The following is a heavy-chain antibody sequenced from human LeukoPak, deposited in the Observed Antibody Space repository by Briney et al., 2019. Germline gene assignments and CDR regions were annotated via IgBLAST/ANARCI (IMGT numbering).Heavy chain of an antibody. Sequence: ASVKVSCKASGGTISSYAISWVRQAPGQGLEWMGGIIPIFGTANYAQKFQGRVTITTDESTSTAYMELSSLRSEDTAVYYCARSSLGYCTNGVCFAFDYWGQGTLVTVSS. CDR1: GGTISSYA. CDR3: ARSSLGYCTNGVCFAFDY. D-gene: IGHD2-8*01. J-gene: IGHJ4*02. CDR2: IIPIFGTA. V-gene: IGHV1-69*05.